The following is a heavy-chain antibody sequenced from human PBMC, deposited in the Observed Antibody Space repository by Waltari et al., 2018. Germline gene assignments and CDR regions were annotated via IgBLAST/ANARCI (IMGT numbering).Heavy chain of an antibody. Sequence: EVQLLESGGGLVQPGGSLRLSCAASGFTFSSFAMSWVRQAPGEGLEWVSAISGRRGSTSYADSVKGRFTISRDNSKNTLYLQMNSLRAEDTAVYYCAKGVTMVRGVTDYWGQGILVTVSS. CDR3: AKGVTMVRGVTDY. D-gene: IGHD3-10*01. V-gene: IGHV3-23*01. J-gene: IGHJ4*02. CDR1: GFTFSSFA. CDR2: ISGRRGST.